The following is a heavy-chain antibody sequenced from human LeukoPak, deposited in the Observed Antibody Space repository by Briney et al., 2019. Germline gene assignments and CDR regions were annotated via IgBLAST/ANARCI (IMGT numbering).Heavy chain of an antibody. CDR1: GYTFTGYY. CDR3: ARGSGYGDSPGLD. Sequence: ASVNVSCKASGYTFTGYYMHWVRQAPGQGLEWMGRINPNSGGANYAQQFQGRVTMTRDTSITTAYMEVVRLTSDDTAVYYCARGSGYGDSPGLDWGQGTLVTVSS. D-gene: IGHD4-17*01. V-gene: IGHV1-2*06. J-gene: IGHJ4*02. CDR2: INPNSGGA.